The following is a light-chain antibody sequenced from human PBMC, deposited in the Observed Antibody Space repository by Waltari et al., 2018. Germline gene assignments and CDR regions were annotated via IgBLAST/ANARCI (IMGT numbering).Light chain of an antibody. V-gene: IGKV3-20*01. Sequence: EIVLTQSPGTLSLSPGERATIPCRASQSVSSCYLAWYQQKPGQAPRLLICGASSSATGIPDRVSGSGSRTDFTLTISRLEPEDVAVYYCQQYGSSPLYTFGQGTKLEIK. J-gene: IGKJ2*01. CDR2: GAS. CDR1: QSVSSCY. CDR3: QQYGSSPLYT.